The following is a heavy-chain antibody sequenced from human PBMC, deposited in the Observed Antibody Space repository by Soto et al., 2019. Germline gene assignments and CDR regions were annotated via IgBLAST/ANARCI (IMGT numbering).Heavy chain of an antibody. J-gene: IGHJ6*02. CDR1: GGSISSYY. Sequence: SETLSLTCTVSGGSISSYYWSWIRQPPGKGLEWIGYIYYSGSTNYNPSLKSRVTISVDTSKNQFSLKLSSVTAADTAVYYCVIVGMGYYYYVMDVWGQGTTVTVSS. D-gene: IGHD1-26*01. CDR3: VIVGMGYYYYVMDV. V-gene: IGHV4-59*01. CDR2: IYYSGST.